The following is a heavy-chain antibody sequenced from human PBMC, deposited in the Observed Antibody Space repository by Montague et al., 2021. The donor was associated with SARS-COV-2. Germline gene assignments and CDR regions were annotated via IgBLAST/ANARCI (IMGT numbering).Heavy chain of an antibody. J-gene: IGHJ6*02. CDR1: GGSFSGYY. V-gene: IGHV4-34*01. CDR2: INHSGST. D-gene: IGHD2-2*01. Sequence: SETLSLTCAVYGGSFSGYYWSRIRQPPGKGLEWIREINHSGSTNYNPSLKSQVTISVDTSKNQFSLKLSSVTAADTAVYYCTREGYQVLWSDYYYYGMDVWGQGTTVTVSS. CDR3: TREGYQVLWSDYYYYGMDV.